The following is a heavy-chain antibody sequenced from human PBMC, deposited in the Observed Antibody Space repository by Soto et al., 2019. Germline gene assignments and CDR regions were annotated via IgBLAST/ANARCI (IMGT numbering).Heavy chain of an antibody. Sequence: QVQLVQSGAEVKKPGSSVKVSCKASGGTFSSYTISWVRQAPGQGLEWMGRIIPILGIANYAQKFQGRVTITADKSTSTADRELSSLRSEDTAVYYCARESAIASDGIEGSFDIWGQGTMVTVSS. CDR1: GGTFSSYT. CDR2: IIPILGIA. J-gene: IGHJ3*02. D-gene: IGHD6-13*01. V-gene: IGHV1-69*08. CDR3: ARESAIASDGIEGSFDI.